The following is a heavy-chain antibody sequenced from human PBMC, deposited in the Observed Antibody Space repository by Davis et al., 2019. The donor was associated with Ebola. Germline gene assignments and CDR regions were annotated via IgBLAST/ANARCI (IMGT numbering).Heavy chain of an antibody. Sequence: GESLKISCAASGFTFSTYGMHWVRQAPGKGLEWVAVIWYDGSKKDYADSVKGRFTIARDNSKNTVYLEMNSLRAEDTAVYYCAKEWQGVVVAATNYYHYGMDVWGQGTAVTVSS. CDR2: IWYDGSKK. D-gene: IGHD2-15*01. J-gene: IGHJ6*02. CDR1: GFTFSTYG. V-gene: IGHV3-33*06. CDR3: AKEWQGVVVAATNYYHYGMDV.